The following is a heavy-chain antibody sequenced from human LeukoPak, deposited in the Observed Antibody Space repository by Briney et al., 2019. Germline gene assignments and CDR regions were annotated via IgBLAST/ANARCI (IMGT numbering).Heavy chain of an antibody. CDR1: GGSISSYY. D-gene: IGHD3-10*01. CDR3: ARVRWDYYGSGSYYTNYYYYYGMDV. J-gene: IGHJ6*02. V-gene: IGHV4-4*07. CDR2: IYTTGRT. Sequence: SETLSLTCTVSGGSISSYYWSWIRQPAARGLEWIGRIYTTGRTNYNASLKSRVTISVDTSKNQFSLKLSSVTAADTAVYYCARVRWDYYGSGSYYTNYYYYYGMDVWGQGTTVTVSS.